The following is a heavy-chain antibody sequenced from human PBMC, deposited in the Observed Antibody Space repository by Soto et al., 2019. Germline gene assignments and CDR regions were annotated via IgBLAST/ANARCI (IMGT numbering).Heavy chain of an antibody. J-gene: IGHJ3*02. Sequence: QVQLVQSGAEVKKPGSSVKVSCKDSGDTFSTYSRFWVRQAPGQGLEWMGRIIPMLGVRKYAQRLQDRVTIIADKSTATVHMELSSLRSEDTALYYCTIGSWSGEVFDIWGQGTICTVSS. CDR2: IIPMLGVR. V-gene: IGHV1-69*02. D-gene: IGHD3-10*01. CDR1: GDTFSTYS. CDR3: TIGSWSGEVFDI.